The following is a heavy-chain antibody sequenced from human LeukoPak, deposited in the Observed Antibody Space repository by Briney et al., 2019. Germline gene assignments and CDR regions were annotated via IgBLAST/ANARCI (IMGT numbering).Heavy chain of an antibody. D-gene: IGHD1-26*01. J-gene: IGHJ4*02. CDR1: GFTFSSYS. Sequence: GGSLRLSCAASGFTFSSYSMNWVRQAPGEGLEWVSYISSLSGTIYYADSVKGRFTISRDNAQNSLTLHMNTLRADDTAVYYCAKDGGTHFDHWGQGTLVTVSS. CDR3: AKDGGTHFDH. CDR2: ISSLSGTI. V-gene: IGHV3-48*01.